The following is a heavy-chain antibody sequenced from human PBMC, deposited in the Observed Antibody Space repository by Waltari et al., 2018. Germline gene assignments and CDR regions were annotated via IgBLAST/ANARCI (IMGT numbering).Heavy chain of an antibody. D-gene: IGHD5-12*01. Sequence: VQLLESGGGLAQPGGALRLPCGGSGVTLNTYAMTWFRQAPGKALECVSSISGTGATKYYVDSVRGRFSISRDDSKNILFLQMDSLRVEDTALYFCARNGYNWVAFDVWGQGAMVSVSS. CDR3: ARNGYNWVAFDV. CDR2: ISGTGATK. CDR1: GVTLNTYA. J-gene: IGHJ3*01. V-gene: IGHV3-23*01.